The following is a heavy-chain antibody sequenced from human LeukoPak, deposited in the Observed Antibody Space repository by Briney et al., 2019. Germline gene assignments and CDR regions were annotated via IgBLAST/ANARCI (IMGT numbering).Heavy chain of an antibody. CDR3: ARDLSRPDWRYEAGAARGFDY. CDR2: INPNSGGT. J-gene: IGHJ4*02. CDR1: GYTFTSYY. Sequence: ASVKVSCKASGYTFTSYYMHWVRQAPGQGLEWMGWINPNSGGTNYAQKFQGWVTMTRDTSISTAYMELSRLRSDDTAVYYCARDLSRPDWRYEAGAARGFDYWGQGTLVTVSS. V-gene: IGHV1-2*04. D-gene: IGHD2-15*01.